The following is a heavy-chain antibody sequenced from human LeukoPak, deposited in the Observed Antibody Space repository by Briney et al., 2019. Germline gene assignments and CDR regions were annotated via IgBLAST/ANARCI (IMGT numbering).Heavy chain of an antibody. J-gene: IGHJ4*02. Sequence: SETLSLTCGVYGASFGGYFWGWIRQSPGKGLEWIGEINHSGTTNYNPSLKSRVTISLDTSKDQFSLNLTSVTAADTGVYYCARGRGSGSYYVLDYWGQGALVTVSS. CDR2: INHSGTT. CDR3: ARGRGSGSYYVLDY. CDR1: GASFGGYF. V-gene: IGHV4-34*01. D-gene: IGHD3-22*01.